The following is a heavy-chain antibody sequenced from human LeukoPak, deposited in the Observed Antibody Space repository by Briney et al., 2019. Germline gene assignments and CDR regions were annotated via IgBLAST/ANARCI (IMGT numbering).Heavy chain of an antibody. J-gene: IGHJ4*02. CDR2: INNEESTI. CDR3: ARGYSSNYRVDY. Sequence: GGSLRLSCAVSGFTFSNYWMHWVRQAPGKGLVWVSRINNEESTISYADSVKGRFTVSRDNAKNTLYLQMNSLRDEDTAVYYCARGYSSNYRVDYWGQGTLVTVFS. CDR1: GFTFSNYW. V-gene: IGHV3-74*01. D-gene: IGHD6-13*01.